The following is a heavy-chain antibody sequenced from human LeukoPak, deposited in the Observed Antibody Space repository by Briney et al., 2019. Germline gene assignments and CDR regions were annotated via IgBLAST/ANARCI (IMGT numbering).Heavy chain of an antibody. V-gene: IGHV4-59*11. J-gene: IGHJ4*02. CDR2: IYYSGST. D-gene: IGHD2-15*01. Sequence: SETLSLTCTVSGGSISSHYWSWIRQPPGKGLEWIGYIYYSGSTNYNPSLKSRVTISVDTSKNQFSLKLSSVTAADTAVYYCARDGGCSGGSCGYDYWGQGTLVTVSS. CDR1: GGSISSHY. CDR3: ARDGGCSGGSCGYDY.